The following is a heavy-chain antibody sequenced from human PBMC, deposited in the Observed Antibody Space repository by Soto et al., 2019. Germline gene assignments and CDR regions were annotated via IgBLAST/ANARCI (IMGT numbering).Heavy chain of an antibody. J-gene: IGHJ5*02. CDR2: ISAYNGNT. CDR3: ARERERGYSGYDSDNWFDP. CDR1: GYTFTSYG. Sequence: ASVKVSCKASGYTFTSYGISWVRQAPGQGFEWMGWISAYNGNTNYAQKLQGRVTMTTDTSTSTAYMELRSLRSDDTAVYYCARERERGYSGYDSDNWFDPWGQGTLVTVSS. V-gene: IGHV1-18*01. D-gene: IGHD5-12*01.